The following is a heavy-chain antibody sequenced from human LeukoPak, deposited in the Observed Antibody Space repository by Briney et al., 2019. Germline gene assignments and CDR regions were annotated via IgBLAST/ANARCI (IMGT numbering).Heavy chain of an antibody. CDR3: ARRLGSTSSGYAD. CDR1: GGSISYYY. V-gene: IGHV4-59*08. D-gene: IGHD6-6*01. Sequence: SETLSLTCTVSGGSISYYYWSWIRQPPGKGLEWIGYIYYNGNTDYNPSLKSRVTISVDTSKNQFSLKLSSLTAADTAVYYCARRLGSTSSGYADWGQGSLVTVSS. J-gene: IGHJ4*02. CDR2: IYYNGNT.